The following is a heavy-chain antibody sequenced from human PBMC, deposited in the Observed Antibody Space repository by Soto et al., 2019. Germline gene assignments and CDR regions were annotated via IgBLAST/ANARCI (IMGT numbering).Heavy chain of an antibody. CDR3: ARDKDRQQLGGNYYYGIDV. Sequence: QVQLVQSGAEVKKPGSSVTVSCKASGGTFGNSAVSWVRQAPGQGLEWMGGIIPIFRTPDYAQKFQGRVTXTXDXXTSTVYMELTSLRSEDTAVYYCARDKDRQQLGGNYYYGIDVWGQGTTVTVSS. V-gene: IGHV1-69*05. CDR2: IIPIFRTP. CDR1: GGTFGNSA. J-gene: IGHJ6*02. D-gene: IGHD3-3*02.